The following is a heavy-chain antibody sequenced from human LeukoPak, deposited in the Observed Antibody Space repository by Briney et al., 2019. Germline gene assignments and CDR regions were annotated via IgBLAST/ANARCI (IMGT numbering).Heavy chain of an antibody. Sequence: SVKVSCKASGGTFSSYAISWVRQAPGQGLEWMGGITPIFGTANYAQKFQGRVTITADESTSTAYMELSSLRPEDTAVYYCARPNRHDAFDIWGQGTMVTVSS. CDR3: ARPNRHDAFDI. D-gene: IGHD1-14*01. CDR1: GGTFSSYA. CDR2: ITPIFGTA. V-gene: IGHV1-69*13. J-gene: IGHJ3*02.